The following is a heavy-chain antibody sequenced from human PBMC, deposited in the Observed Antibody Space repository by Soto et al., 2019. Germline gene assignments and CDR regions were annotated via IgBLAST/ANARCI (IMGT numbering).Heavy chain of an antibody. CDR3: ARNFPGHNNHWYYFDY. CDR2: IWYDGSDK. V-gene: IGHV3-33*01. Sequence: QVPLVESGGGVVQPGRSLTLSCAASGFTFSRYGMHWVRQAPGKGLEWVALIWYDGSDKYYGDSVKGRFTISRDNSKSTVYLPMNRLEAEEQAVDLCARNFPGHNNHWYYFDYWGQGTLVTVSP. J-gene: IGHJ4*02. CDR1: GFTFSRYG. D-gene: IGHD2-8*02.